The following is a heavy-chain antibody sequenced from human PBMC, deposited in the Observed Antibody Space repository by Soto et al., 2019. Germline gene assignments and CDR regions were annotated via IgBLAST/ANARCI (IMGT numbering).Heavy chain of an antibody. Sequence: EVQLVESGGALVKPGGSLRLSCAASGFTFSSYSMNWVRQAPGKGLEWVSSISSSSSYIYYADSVKGRFTISRDNAKNSLYLQMNSLRAEDTAVYYCAGPLVPAAISSARPQLYWGQGTLVTVSS. CDR1: GFTFSSYS. CDR2: ISSSSSYI. V-gene: IGHV3-21*01. D-gene: IGHD2-2*02. CDR3: AGPLVPAAISSARPQLY. J-gene: IGHJ4*02.